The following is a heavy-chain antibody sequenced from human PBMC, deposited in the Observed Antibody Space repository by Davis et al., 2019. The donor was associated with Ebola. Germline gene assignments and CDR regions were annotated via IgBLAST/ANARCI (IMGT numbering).Heavy chain of an antibody. CDR2: NYYSGST. CDR3: ATHKGRDGEVLGFGIDY. CDR1: GGSISSSSYY. J-gene: IGHJ4*02. V-gene: IGHV4-39*01. Sequence: SETLSLTCTVSGGSISSSSYYWGWLRQPPGKGLEWIGNNYYSGSTYNYPSLKSRVTISVYTSKNQFTLKLGSMTAADTAVYYYATHKGRDGEVLGFGIDYWGQGTLVTVSS. D-gene: IGHD3-10*01.